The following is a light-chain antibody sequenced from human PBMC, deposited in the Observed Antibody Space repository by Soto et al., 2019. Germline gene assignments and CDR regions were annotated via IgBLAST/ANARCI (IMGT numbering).Light chain of an antibody. CDR2: EVS. Sequence: QSALTQPPSASGSPGQSVTISCTGTSSDVGGYKYVSWYQQHPGKAPKLLIYEVSKRPAGVPDRFSGSKSGNTASLTVSGHQADDEADYYCSSDAGGNHVVFGGGTKLTVL. CDR1: SSDVGGYKY. V-gene: IGLV2-8*01. CDR3: SSDAGGNHVV. J-gene: IGLJ2*01.